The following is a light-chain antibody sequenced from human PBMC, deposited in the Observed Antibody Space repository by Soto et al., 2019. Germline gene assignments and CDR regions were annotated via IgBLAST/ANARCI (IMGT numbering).Light chain of an antibody. J-gene: IGKJ1*01. CDR1: QSISTY. CDR3: QQRSQWPPMA. V-gene: IGKV3-11*01. CDR2: DAS. Sequence: EILLTQSPVTLSLSPGQRATLSCRASQSISTYLAWYQVKPGQAPRLLIYDASSRATGVPARFSGSGSGTDFSLTISSLEPEDVAVYYCQQRSQWPPMAFGQGTKVDIK.